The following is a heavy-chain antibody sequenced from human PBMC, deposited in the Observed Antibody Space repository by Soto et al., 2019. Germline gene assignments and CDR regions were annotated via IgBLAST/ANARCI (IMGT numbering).Heavy chain of an antibody. CDR2: IKQDGSEK. V-gene: IGHV3-7*03. CDR1: GFTFSSYA. CDR3: ARDPGFCTGGACRWFDP. D-gene: IGHD2-8*02. J-gene: IGHJ5*02. Sequence: GGSLRLSCAASGFTFSSYAMSWVRQAPGKGLEWVANIKQDGSEKYYADSVKGRFTISRDNAKNSLSLQMNSLRAEDTAMYFCARDPGFCTGGACRWFDPWGRGTLVTVSS.